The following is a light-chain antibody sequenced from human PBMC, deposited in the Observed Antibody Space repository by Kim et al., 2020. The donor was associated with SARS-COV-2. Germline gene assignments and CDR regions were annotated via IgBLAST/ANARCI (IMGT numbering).Light chain of an antibody. Sequence: DIQMTQSPATLSAFVGDRVTMTCRASQSVDGWLAWYQQKPGKAPRLLIYQASKLASGVPSRFRGSGSGTDFTLTVSYLQSDDSAVYYCKQYETYWTFGPGTRVEIK. J-gene: IGKJ1*01. CDR3: KQYETYWT. CDR1: QSVDGW. CDR2: QAS. V-gene: IGKV1-5*03.